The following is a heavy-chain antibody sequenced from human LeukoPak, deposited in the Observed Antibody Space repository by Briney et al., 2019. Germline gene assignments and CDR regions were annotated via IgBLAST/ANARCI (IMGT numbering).Heavy chain of an antibody. V-gene: IGHV3-30*03. D-gene: IGHD2-2*01. CDR1: GFTFSSYG. J-gene: IGHJ5*02. CDR3: ARDWGYCSSTSCSTSNWFDP. Sequence: GRSLRLSCAASGFTFSSYGMHWVRQAPGKGLEWVAVISYDGSNKYYADSVKGRFTISRDNSKNTLYLQMNSLRAEDTAVYYCARDWGYCSSTSCSTSNWFDPWGQGTLVTVSS. CDR2: ISYDGSNK.